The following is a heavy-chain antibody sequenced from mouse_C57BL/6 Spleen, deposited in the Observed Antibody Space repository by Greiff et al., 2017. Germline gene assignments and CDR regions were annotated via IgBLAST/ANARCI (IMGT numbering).Heavy chain of an antibody. CDR3: ARQIYDGYYGFAY. D-gene: IGHD2-3*01. CDR2: ISSGSSTI. V-gene: IGHV5-17*01. J-gene: IGHJ3*01. CDR1: GFTFSDSG. Sequence: EVKVVESGGGLVKPGGSLKLSCAASGFTFSDSGMHWVRQAPEKGLEWVAYISSGSSTIYYADTVKGRFTISRDNAKNTLFLQMTSLRSEDTAMYYCARQIYDGYYGFAYWGQGTLVTVSA.